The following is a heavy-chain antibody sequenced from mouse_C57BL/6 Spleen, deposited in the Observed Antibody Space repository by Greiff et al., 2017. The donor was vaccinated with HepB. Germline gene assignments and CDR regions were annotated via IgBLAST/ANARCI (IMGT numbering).Heavy chain of an antibody. V-gene: IGHV1-82*01. CDR3: ARDGSSSSWFAY. J-gene: IGHJ3*01. D-gene: IGHD1-1*01. CDR1: GYAFSSSW. Sequence: VQLQQSGPELVKPGASVKISCKASGYAFSSSWMNWVKQRPGKGLEWIGRIYPGDGDTNYNGKFKGKATLTADKSSSTAYMQLSSLTSEDSAVYVCARDGSSSSWFAYWGQGTLVTVSA. CDR2: IYPGDGDT.